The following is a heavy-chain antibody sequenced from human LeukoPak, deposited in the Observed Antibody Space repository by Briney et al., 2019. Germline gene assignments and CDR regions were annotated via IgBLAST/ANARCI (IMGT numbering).Heavy chain of an antibody. J-gene: IGHJ6*03. D-gene: IGHD6-19*01. CDR3: ARTGSDSSGWFYSYYYYYYYMDV. Sequence: SETLSLTCTVSGGSISSYYWSWIRQPPGKGLEWIGYIYYSGSTNYNPSLKSRVTISVDTSKNQFSLKLSSVTAADTAVYYCARTGSDSSGWFYSYYYYYYYMDVWGKGTTVTISS. V-gene: IGHV4-59*01. CDR2: IYYSGST. CDR1: GGSISSYY.